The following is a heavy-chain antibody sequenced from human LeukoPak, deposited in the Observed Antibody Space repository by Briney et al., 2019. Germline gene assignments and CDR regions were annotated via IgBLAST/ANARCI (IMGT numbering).Heavy chain of an antibody. D-gene: IGHD3-22*01. Sequence: GASVKVSCKASGGTFSSYAISWVRQAPGQGLEWMGWINPNSGGTNYAQKFQGRVTMTRDTSNSTAYMELSRLRSDDTAVYYCARDRAIYDSSGFDYWGQGTLVTVSS. CDR3: ARDRAIYDSSGFDY. J-gene: IGHJ4*02. CDR1: GGTFSSYA. V-gene: IGHV1-2*02. CDR2: INPNSGGT.